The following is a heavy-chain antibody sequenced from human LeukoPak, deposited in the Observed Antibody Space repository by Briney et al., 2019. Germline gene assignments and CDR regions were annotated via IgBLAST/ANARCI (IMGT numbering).Heavy chain of an antibody. V-gene: IGHV3-23*01. D-gene: IGHD2-15*01. CDR1: GFTFSTYT. CDR3: AKGLLFFDS. J-gene: IGHJ4*02. CDR2: ISDSGDST. Sequence: GGSLRLSCAASGFTFSTYTMNWVRQAPGRGLEWVSGISDSGDSTYYADSVKGRFTISRDNSKNTLYLQMNSLRAEDTAVFYCAKGLLFFDSWGQGTLVTVSS.